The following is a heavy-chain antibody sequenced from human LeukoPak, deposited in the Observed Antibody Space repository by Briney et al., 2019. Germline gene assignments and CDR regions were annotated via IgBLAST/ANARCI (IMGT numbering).Heavy chain of an antibody. J-gene: IGHJ6*02. Sequence: PSETLSLTCAVYGGSFSGYYWSWIRQPPGKGLEWIGEINHSGSTNYNPSLKSRVTISVDTSKNQFSLKLSSVTAADTAVYYCARALRFLEWYNYYYGMDVWGQGTTVTVSS. CDR1: GGSFSGYY. V-gene: IGHV4-34*01. D-gene: IGHD3-3*01. CDR2: INHSGST. CDR3: ARALRFLEWYNYYYGMDV.